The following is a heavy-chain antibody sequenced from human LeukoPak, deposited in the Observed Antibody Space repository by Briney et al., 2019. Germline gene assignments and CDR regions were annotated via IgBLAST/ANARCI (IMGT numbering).Heavy chain of an antibody. V-gene: IGHV4-61*01. CDR3: ASGVHPYYDILTGYYPRFDY. CDR1: GGSVSSGSYY. D-gene: IGHD3-9*01. CDR2: IYYSGST. Sequence: SETLSLTCTVSGGSVSSGSYYWSWIRQPPGKGLEWIGYIYYSGSTNYNPSLKSRVTISVDTSKNQFSLKLSSVTAADTAVYYCASGVHPYYDILTGYYPRFDYWGQGTLVTVSS. J-gene: IGHJ4*02.